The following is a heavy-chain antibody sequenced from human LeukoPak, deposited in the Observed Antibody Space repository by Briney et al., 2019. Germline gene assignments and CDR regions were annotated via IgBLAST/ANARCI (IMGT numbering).Heavy chain of an antibody. D-gene: IGHD1-14*01. CDR2: NDSGGSNA. Sequence: PGGSLTLSCAASGFTFSRYWMNWVRQAPGKGLVAVRSNDSGGSNARYADSVIGRFTISRDNAKNTLYLQMRSLRAEETAVYYCATENFYGMDVWGQGTTVTVSS. CDR3: ATENFYGMDV. J-gene: IGHJ6*02. V-gene: IGHV3-74*01. CDR1: GFTFSRYW.